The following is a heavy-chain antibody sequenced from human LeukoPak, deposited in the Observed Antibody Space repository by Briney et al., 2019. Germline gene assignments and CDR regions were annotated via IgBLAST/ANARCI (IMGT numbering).Heavy chain of an antibody. CDR1: GGSISSSSYY. CDR3: ARLGRDTSWLFAY. CDR2: IYYSGST. D-gene: IGHD2-2*01. J-gene: IGHJ4*02. Sequence: SETLSLTCTVSGGSISSSSYYWGWIRQPPGKGLEWIGSIYYSGSTYYNPSLKSRVTISVDTSKNQFSLKLSSVTAADTAVYYCARLGRDTSWLFAYWGQGTLVTVSS. V-gene: IGHV4-39*01.